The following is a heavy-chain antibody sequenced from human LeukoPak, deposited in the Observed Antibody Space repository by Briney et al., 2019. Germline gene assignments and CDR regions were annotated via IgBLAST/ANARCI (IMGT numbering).Heavy chain of an antibody. Sequence: GGSLRLSCEASGFPFMTYAMNWVRQSPGKGLEWGAFLTRGSSNIQYAESVKGRFTISRDNGKDSLFLQMNSLRAEDTAVYYCARVVPVHEYYNSYMDVWGKGTTVTVSS. CDR2: LTRGSSNI. J-gene: IGHJ6*03. CDR3: ARVVPVHEYYNSYMDV. V-gene: IGHV3-48*01. D-gene: IGHD1-1*01. CDR1: GFPFMTYA.